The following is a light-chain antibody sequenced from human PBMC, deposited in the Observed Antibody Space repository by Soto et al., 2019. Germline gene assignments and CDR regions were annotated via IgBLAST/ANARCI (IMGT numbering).Light chain of an antibody. J-gene: IGKJ4*01. CDR3: QQRSSWPLT. CDR2: DAS. Sequence: EIVLTQSPATLSLSPGERATLSCRASQSVSSSFAWYQQKPGQTPRLLIYDASNRATGIPARFSGSGSGTDFTLTVSSLEPEDFAVYYCQQRSSWPLTFGGGTKVAIK. CDR1: QSVSSS. V-gene: IGKV3-11*01.